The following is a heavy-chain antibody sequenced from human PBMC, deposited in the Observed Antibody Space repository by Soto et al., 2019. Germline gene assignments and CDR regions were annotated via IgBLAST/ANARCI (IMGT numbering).Heavy chain of an antibody. D-gene: IGHD2-15*01. CDR1: GGTFSSYA. CDR3: ARKYCSGGSCYLTSLDAFDI. V-gene: IGHV1-69*12. Sequence: QVQLVQSGAEVKKPGSSVKVSCKASGGTFSSYAISWVRQAPGQGLEWMGGIIPIVGTANYAQKFQGRVTITADESTSTAYMELSSLRSEDTAVYYCARKYCSGGSCYLTSLDAFDIWGQGTMVTVSS. CDR2: IIPIVGTA. J-gene: IGHJ3*02.